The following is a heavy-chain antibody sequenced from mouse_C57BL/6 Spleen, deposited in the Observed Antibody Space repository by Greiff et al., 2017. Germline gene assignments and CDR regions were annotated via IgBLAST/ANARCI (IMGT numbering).Heavy chain of an antibody. CDR2: INYDGSST. J-gene: IGHJ1*03. CDR3: ARLDYYGSSYDWYFDV. D-gene: IGHD1-1*01. CDR1: GFTFSDYY. Sequence: EVKLVESEGGLVQPGSSMKLSCTASGFTFSDYYMAWVRQVPEKGLEWVANINYDGSSTYYLDSLKSRFIISRDNAKNILYLQMSSLKSEDTATYYCARLDYYGSSYDWYFDVWGTGTTVTVSS. V-gene: IGHV5-16*01.